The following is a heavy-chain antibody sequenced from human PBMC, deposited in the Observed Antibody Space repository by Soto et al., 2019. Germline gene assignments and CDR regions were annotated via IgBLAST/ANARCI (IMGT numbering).Heavy chain of an antibody. Sequence: SLRLSGAASGFTFSDWYITWMGQAPGKWLEWVSYISSGGSSIYYADSVKCRFTISRDNAKNSLYLQMNSLRAEDTAMYYCASLAIGTIIRGAPDFWGQGPLVTVSS. D-gene: IGHD3-10*01. CDR3: ASLAIGTIIRGAPDF. CDR2: ISSGGSSI. CDR1: GFTFSDWY. V-gene: IGHV3-11*01. J-gene: IGHJ4*02.